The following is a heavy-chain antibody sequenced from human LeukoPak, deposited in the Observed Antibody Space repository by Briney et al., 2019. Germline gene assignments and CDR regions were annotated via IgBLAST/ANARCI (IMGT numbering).Heavy chain of an antibody. Sequence: ASVKVSCKASGGTFSSYAISWVRQAPGQGLEWMGRIIPILGIANYAQKFQGRVTITADKSTSTAYMELSSLRSEDTAVYYCARASPDGYNPRFDYWGQGTLVTVSS. D-gene: IGHD5-24*01. CDR2: IIPILGIA. CDR3: ARASPDGYNPRFDY. J-gene: IGHJ4*02. V-gene: IGHV1-69*04. CDR1: GGTFSSYA.